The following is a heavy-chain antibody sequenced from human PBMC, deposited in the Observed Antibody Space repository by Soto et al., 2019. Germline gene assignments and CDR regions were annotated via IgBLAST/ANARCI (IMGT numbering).Heavy chain of an antibody. D-gene: IGHD3-10*01. CDR1: GFTFSSYC. V-gene: IGHV3-7*01. CDR3: ARDLYMVRGYNWFDP. CDR2: IKQDGSEK. Sequence: PGGSLRLSCAASGFTFSSYCMSWVRQAPGKGLEWVANIKQDGSEKYYVDSVKGRFTISRDNAKNSLYLQMNSLRAEDTAVYYCARDLYMVRGYNWFDPWGQGTLVTVSS. J-gene: IGHJ5*02.